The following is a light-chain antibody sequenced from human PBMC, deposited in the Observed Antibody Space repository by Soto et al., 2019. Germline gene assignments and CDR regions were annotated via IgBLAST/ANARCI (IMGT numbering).Light chain of an antibody. CDR1: QSVSNNY. CDR2: GAS. Sequence: EIGFNQSPCTLSLSPGERATLSCRASQSVSNNYLAWYQQKPGQAPRLLIYGASNRATGIPDRFSGSGSGTDFTLTISRLEPEDFAVYYCQQYGSSGTFGQGTKVDNK. V-gene: IGKV3-20*01. J-gene: IGKJ1*01. CDR3: QQYGSSGT.